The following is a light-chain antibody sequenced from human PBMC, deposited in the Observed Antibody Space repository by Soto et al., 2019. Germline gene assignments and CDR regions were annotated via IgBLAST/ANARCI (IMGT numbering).Light chain of an antibody. V-gene: IGLV1-47*01. CDR3: AAWDDSLSGSYVV. CDR1: SSNIGSNY. CDR2: RNN. J-gene: IGLJ2*01. Sequence: QSVLTQPPSASGTPGQRGTISCSGSSSNIGSNYVYWYQQLPGTAPKLLIYRNNQRPSGVPDRFSGSKSGTSASLAISGLRSEDEADYYCAAWDDSLSGSYVVFGGGTKLTVL.